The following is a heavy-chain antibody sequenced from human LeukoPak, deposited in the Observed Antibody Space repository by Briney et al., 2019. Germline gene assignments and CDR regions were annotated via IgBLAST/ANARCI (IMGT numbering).Heavy chain of an antibody. CDR2: INPNSGGT. J-gene: IGHJ4*02. CDR1: GYTFTGYC. CDR3: AGVGGSRGSPPTAFDY. V-gene: IGHV1-2*02. Sequence: ASVKVSCKASGYTFTGYCMHWVRQAPGQGLEWMGWINPNSGGTNYAQKFQGRVTMTRDTSISTAYMELSRLRSDDTAVYYCAGVGGSRGSPPTAFDYWGQGTLVTVSS. D-gene: IGHD5-12*01.